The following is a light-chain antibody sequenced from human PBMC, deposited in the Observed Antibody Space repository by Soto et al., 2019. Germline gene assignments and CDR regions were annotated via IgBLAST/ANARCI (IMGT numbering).Light chain of an antibody. CDR3: QQRSKWPPEVT. CDR1: QSVSSY. Sequence: EIVLTQSPATLSLSPGERATLSCRASQSVSSYLAWYQQKPGQAPRLLIYDASNRATGISARFSCSGSGTDFTLTISSLEPEDFAVYYCQQRSKWPPEVTFVQGTLLEIK. V-gene: IGKV3-11*01. J-gene: IGKJ5*01. CDR2: DAS.